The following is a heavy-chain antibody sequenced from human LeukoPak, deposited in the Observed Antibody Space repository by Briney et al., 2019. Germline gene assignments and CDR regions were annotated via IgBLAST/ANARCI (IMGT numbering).Heavy chain of an antibody. Sequence: ASVKVSCKASGYTFTGYYMHWVRQAPGQGLEWMGWINPNSGGTNYAQKFRGRVTMTRDTSISTAYMELSRLRSDDTAVYYCARAGVWFGELLWVYWGQGTLVTVSP. J-gene: IGHJ4*02. D-gene: IGHD3-10*01. CDR2: INPNSGGT. CDR1: GYTFTGYY. CDR3: ARAGVWFGELLWVY. V-gene: IGHV1-2*02.